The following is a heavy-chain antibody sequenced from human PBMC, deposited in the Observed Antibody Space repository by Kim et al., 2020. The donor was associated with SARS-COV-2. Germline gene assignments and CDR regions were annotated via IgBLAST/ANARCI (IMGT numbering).Heavy chain of an antibody. CDR2: ISYDGSNK. CDR3: ARQDILTGPSSYYYGMDV. V-gene: IGHV3-30*04. Sequence: GGSLRLSCAASGFTFSSYAMHWVRQAPGKGLEWVAVISYDGSNKYYADSVKGRFTISRDNSKNTLYLQMNSLRAEDTAVYYCARQDILTGPSSYYYGMDVWGQGTTVTVSS. D-gene: IGHD3-9*01. J-gene: IGHJ6*02. CDR1: GFTFSSYA.